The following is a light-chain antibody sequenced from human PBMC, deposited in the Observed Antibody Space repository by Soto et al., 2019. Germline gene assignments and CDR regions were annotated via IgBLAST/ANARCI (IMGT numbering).Light chain of an antibody. V-gene: IGKV3-20*01. J-gene: IGKJ1*01. Sequence: EIVLTQSPGTLSLSPGDRGTLSCRASQSLPSSYLAWYQQKPGQAPRLLIYGASSRATDVPDRFSGSGSGTGFTLTISRLEPEDFAVYYCQQYHSSPQTFGQGTKVDNK. CDR3: QQYHSSPQT. CDR2: GAS. CDR1: QSLPSSY.